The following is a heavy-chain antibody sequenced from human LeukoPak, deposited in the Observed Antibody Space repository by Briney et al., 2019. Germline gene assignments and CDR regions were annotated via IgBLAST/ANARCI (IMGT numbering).Heavy chain of an antibody. CDR3: ARGYYDFWSGYYDV. CDR1: GGSISSYY. CDR2: VSSSGSI. D-gene: IGHD3-3*01. V-gene: IGHV4-4*07. J-gene: IGHJ6*04. Sequence: PSETLSLTCTVSGGSISSYYWSWIRQPAGKGLEWIGRVSSSGSIDYNASLKSRVTMSVDTSKNQLSLKVISVTAADTAVYYCARGYYDFWSGYYDVWGKGTTVTISS.